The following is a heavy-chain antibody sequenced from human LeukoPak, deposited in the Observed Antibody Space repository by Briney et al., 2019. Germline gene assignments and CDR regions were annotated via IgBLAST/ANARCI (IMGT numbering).Heavy chain of an antibody. CDR2: VYYSGNT. CDR3: ARAPLIVGAIGWFDP. J-gene: IGHJ5*02. D-gene: IGHD1-26*01. V-gene: IGHV4-59*01. Sequence: SETLSLTCTVSGDSISTYYWSWIRQPPGKGLEWIGYVYYSGNTNYNPSLKSRATISVDTSKNQFSLKLSSVTAADTAVYYCARAPLIVGAIGWFDPWGQGTLVTVSS. CDR1: GDSISTYY.